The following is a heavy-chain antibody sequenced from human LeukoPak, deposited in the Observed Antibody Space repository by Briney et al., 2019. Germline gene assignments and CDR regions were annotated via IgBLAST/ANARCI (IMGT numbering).Heavy chain of an antibody. V-gene: IGHV1-2*02. J-gene: IGHJ3*02. CDR2: INPNSGGT. D-gene: IGHD3-10*01. CDR1: GYTFTGYY. Sequence: GASVKVSFKASGYTFTGYYMHWVRQAPGQGLEWMGWINPNSGGTNYAQKFQGRVTMTRDTSISTAYMELSRLRSDDTAVYYCAREVPNSGSYDAFDIWGQGTMVTVSS. CDR3: AREVPNSGSYDAFDI.